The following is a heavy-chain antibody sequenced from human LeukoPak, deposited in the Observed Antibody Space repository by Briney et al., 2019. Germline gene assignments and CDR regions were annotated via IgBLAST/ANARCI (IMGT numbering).Heavy chain of an antibody. V-gene: IGHV3-23*01. Sequence: GGSLRLSCAASGFTVSSNYMSWVRQAPGKGLEWVSAISGSGGSTYYADSVKGRFTISRDNSKNTLYLQMNSLRAEDTAVYYCAKSLRWGFDYWGQGTLVTVSS. CDR3: AKSLRWGFDY. D-gene: IGHD4-23*01. CDR2: ISGSGGST. CDR1: GFTVSSNY. J-gene: IGHJ4*02.